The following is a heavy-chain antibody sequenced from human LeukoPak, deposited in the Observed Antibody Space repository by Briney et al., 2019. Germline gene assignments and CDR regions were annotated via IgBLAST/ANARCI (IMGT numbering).Heavy chain of an antibody. Sequence: ASVKVSCKASGYTFTGYSMHWVRQAPGHGPEWMGLINPKSGGTNYAQKFQGRVTMTRDTSISTAYMELSRLRSDDTAVYYCARAPAKEQFDYWGQGTLVTVSS. J-gene: IGHJ4*02. CDR3: ARAPAKEQFDY. V-gene: IGHV1-2*02. D-gene: IGHD1-26*01. CDR2: INPKSGGT. CDR1: GYTFTGYS.